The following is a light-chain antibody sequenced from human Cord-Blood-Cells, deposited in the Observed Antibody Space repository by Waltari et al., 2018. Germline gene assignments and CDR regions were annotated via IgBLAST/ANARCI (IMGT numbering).Light chain of an antibody. CDR2: DVS. CDR1: SSTVAGFNY. CDR3: CSYAGSYTYV. V-gene: IGLV2-11*01. J-gene: IGLJ1*01. Sequence: QSTLPQPRPVSGSPGQSVTISCTGTSSTVAGFNYVSWYQQHPGKAPKLMIYDVSKRPSGVPDRFSGSKSGNTASLTISGLQAEDEADYYCCSYAGSYTYVFGTGTKVTVL.